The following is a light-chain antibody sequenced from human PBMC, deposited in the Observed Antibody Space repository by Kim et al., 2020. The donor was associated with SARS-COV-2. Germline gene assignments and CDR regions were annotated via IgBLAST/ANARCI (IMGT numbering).Light chain of an antibody. J-gene: IGKJ2*01. CDR2: GAS. CDR1: QSVSSH. CDR3: QQYSDWPPGDT. Sequence: EIVMTQSPAILSVSPGERATLSCRASQSVSSHLAWYQQRSGQPPRLLIYGASTRATGIPARFSGSGSGTEFTLTISSLQSEDFAIYFCQQYSDWPPGDTFGQGTKVDIK. V-gene: IGKV3-15*01.